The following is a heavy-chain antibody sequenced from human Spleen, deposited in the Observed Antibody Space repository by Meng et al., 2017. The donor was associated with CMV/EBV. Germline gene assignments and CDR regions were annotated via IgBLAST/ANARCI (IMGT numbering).Heavy chain of an antibody. D-gene: IGHD6-13*01. V-gene: IGHV1-2*02. J-gene: IGHJ2*01. CDR2: IHPHRGDT. Sequence: ASVKVSCKASGYTFTAHYFHWVRQAPGQGLEWMGWIHPHRGDTNYAQQFQGRVTLTRDTSINTGYMELSSLRYEDTAMYYCEIIAARGNFDLWGRGTLVTVSS. CDR3: EIIAARGNFDL. CDR1: GYTFTAHY.